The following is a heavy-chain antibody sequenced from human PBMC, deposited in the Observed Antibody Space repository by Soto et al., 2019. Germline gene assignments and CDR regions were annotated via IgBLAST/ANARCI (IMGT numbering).Heavy chain of an antibody. CDR1: GGSADRGGYY. CDR2: VSSSRGAT. D-gene: IGHD3-22*01. V-gene: IGHV4-30-4*01. Sequence: TSGNLSLTCTVLGGSADRGGYYWTWIRQPPRKGLEWIAYVSSSRGATYYNPYLRGRLTIPLGKPMNQFSLKLSSVSAADTAVYYCARGYYESRGYCAGSQIFEYWGQGALVTVGS. J-gene: IGHJ4*02. CDR3: ARGYYESRGYCAGSQIFEY.